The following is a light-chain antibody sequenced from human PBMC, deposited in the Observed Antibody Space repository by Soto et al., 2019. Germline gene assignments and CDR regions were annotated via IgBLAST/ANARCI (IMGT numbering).Light chain of an antibody. CDR2: AAS. V-gene: IGKV1-39*01. Sequence: DVQMTQSPSSLSASVGDRVTITCRASQSIGSYFNWYQQKPGKAPKLLIYAASSLQSGVPSRFSGSGSGTDFTLTISSLQPEDFATYYCQQSYSTPPTFGQGTRLEIK. J-gene: IGKJ5*01. CDR1: QSIGSY. CDR3: QQSYSTPPT.